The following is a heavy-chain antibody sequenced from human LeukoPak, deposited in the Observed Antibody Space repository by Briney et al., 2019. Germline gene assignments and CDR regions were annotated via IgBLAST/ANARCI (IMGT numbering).Heavy chain of an antibody. CDR2: TNPNSGNT. D-gene: IGHD3-10*02. CDR1: GYTFTSYD. J-gene: IGHJ5*02. Sequence: ASVKVSCKASGYTFTSYDINWVRQATGQGLEWMGWTNPNSGNTGYAQKFQGRVTITRNTSISTAYMELSSLRSEDTAVYYCARDVTGYNGFDPWGQGTLVTVSS. V-gene: IGHV1-8*03. CDR3: ARDVTGYNGFDP.